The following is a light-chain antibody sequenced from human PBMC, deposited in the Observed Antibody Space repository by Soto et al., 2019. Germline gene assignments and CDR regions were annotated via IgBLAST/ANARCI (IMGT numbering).Light chain of an antibody. V-gene: IGLV1-47*01. CDR3: TVWDDSLRGRL. Sequence: QSVLTQPPSASGTPGQRVTISCSGSSSNIESNYVYWYQQLPGTAPRPLIYRNNQRPSGVPDRFSGSKSGTSASLAISALRSEDEADYYCTVWDDSLRGRLFGGGTKVTVL. J-gene: IGLJ2*01. CDR2: RNN. CDR1: SSNIESNY.